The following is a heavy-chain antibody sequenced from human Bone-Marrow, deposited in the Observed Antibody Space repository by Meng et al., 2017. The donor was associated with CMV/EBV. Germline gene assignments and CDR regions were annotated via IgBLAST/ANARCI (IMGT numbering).Heavy chain of an antibody. J-gene: IGHJ4*02. CDR1: GYTLPELS. CDR2: FDPEDGET. D-gene: IGHD4-17*01. CDR3: ATSGNGDYLTGGY. V-gene: IGHV1-24*01. Sequence: QDKLLQFGAELKRPWSSVKVPCKVSGYTLPELSMNWVRQAPGKGLEWMGGFDPEDGETIYAQKFQGRVTMTEDTSTDTAYMELSSLRSEDTAVYYCATSGNGDYLTGGYWGQGTLVTVSS.